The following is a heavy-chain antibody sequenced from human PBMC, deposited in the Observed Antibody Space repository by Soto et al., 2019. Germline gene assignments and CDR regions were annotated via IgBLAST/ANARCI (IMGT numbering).Heavy chain of an antibody. J-gene: IGHJ6*02. CDR1: GFTFSSYT. Sequence: EVQLLESGGGLVQPGGSLRLSCAASGFTFSSYTMSWVRQAPGKGLEWVSAISGSGGSTYYADSVKGRFTISRDNSKNTLYLQMNSLRAEDTAVYYCAKDPLPGFGVYGMDVWGQGTTVTVSS. CDR3: AKDPLPGFGVYGMDV. V-gene: IGHV3-23*01. CDR2: ISGSGGST. D-gene: IGHD3-10*01.